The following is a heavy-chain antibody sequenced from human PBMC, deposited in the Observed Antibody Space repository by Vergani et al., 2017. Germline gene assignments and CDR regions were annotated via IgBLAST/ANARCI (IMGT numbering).Heavy chain of an antibody. J-gene: IGHJ4*02. CDR3: ARDTKTGWGLGY. CDR1: GFTFSSYS. CDR2: ISSSSSYR. V-gene: IGHV3-21*01. D-gene: IGHD3-9*01. Sequence: EVQLVESGGGLVKPGGSLRLSCAASGFTFSSYSMNWVRQAPGKGLEWVSSISSSSSYRYYAESVKGRFTIPRDNAKNSLYLQMNSLRAEDTAVYYCARDTKTGWGLGYWGQGTLVTVSS.